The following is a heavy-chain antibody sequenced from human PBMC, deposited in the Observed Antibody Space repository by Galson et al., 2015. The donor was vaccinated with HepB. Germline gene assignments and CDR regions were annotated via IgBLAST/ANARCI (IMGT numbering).Heavy chain of an antibody. V-gene: IGHV3-30*18. J-gene: IGHJ6*02. Sequence: SLRLSCAASGFTFSSYGMHWVRQAPGKGLEWVAVISYDGSNKYYADSVKGRFTISRDNSKNTLYLQMNSLRAEDTAVYYCAKTMVRGVVHRVGMDVWGQGTTVTVSS. CDR2: ISYDGSNK. CDR1: GFTFSSYG. D-gene: IGHD3-10*01. CDR3: AKTMVRGVVHRVGMDV.